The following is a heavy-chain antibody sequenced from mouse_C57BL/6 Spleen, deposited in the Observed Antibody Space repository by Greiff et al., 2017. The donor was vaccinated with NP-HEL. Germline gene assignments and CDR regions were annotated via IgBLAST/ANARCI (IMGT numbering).Heavy chain of an antibody. V-gene: IGHV1-81*01. CDR2: IYPRSGNT. J-gene: IGHJ3*01. CDR3: ARSPGNYGWFAY. Sequence: QVQLKESGAELARPGASVKLSCKASGYTFTSYGISWVKQRTGQGLEWIGEIYPRSGNTYYNEKFKGKATLTADKSSSTAYMELRSLTSEDSAVYFCARSPGNYGWFAYWGQGTLVTVSA. CDR1: GYTFTSYG. D-gene: IGHD2-1*01.